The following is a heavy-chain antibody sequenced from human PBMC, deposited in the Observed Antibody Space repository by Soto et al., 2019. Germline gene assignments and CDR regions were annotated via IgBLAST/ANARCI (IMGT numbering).Heavy chain of an antibody. Sequence: EVQLVESGGGLVEPGGSLSLSCAASGFTFNGAWMNWVRQGPGKGLEWVGRVKSKFDGGTIDYAAPVKGRFTISRDDSRNTVYLQMNSLSTEDTAMYYCSADLPDWGAYAFDYWGQGALVTVSS. J-gene: IGHJ4*02. D-gene: IGHD3-16*01. V-gene: IGHV3-15*07. CDR2: VKSKFDGGTI. CDR1: GFTFNGAW. CDR3: SADLPDWGAYAFDY.